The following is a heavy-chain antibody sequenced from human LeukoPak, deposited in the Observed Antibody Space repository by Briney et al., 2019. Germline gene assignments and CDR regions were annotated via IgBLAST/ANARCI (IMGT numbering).Heavy chain of an antibody. CDR3: ARELIVVPASGGMDV. CDR2: INPNSGGT. J-gene: IGHJ6*02. D-gene: IGHD2-2*01. CDR1: GYTFTGYY. V-gene: IGHV1-2*06. Sequence: EASVKVSCKASGYTFTGYYMHWVRQAPGQGLEWMGRINPNSGGTNYAQKFQGRVTMTRDTSISTAYMELSRLRPDDTAVYYCARELIVVPASGGMDVWGQGTTVTVSS.